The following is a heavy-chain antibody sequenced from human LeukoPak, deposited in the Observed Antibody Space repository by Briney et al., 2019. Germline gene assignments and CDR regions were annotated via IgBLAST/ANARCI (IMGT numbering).Heavy chain of an antibody. D-gene: IGHD6-13*01. CDR1: GVSFSGYY. Sequence: SETLSLTCAVYGVSFSGYYWSWIRQPPGKGREWIGEINHSGSTNYNPSLKSRVTISVDTSKNQFSLKLSSVTAADTAVYYCARELRAAAARYGANWFDPWGQGTLVTVSS. J-gene: IGHJ5*02. V-gene: IGHV4-34*01. CDR3: ARELRAAAARYGANWFDP. CDR2: INHSGST.